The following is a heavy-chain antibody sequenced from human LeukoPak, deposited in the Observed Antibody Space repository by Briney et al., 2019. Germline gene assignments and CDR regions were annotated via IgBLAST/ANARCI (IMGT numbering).Heavy chain of an antibody. J-gene: IGHJ6*02. CDR1: GASISSYY. D-gene: IGHD2-21*02. CDR2: IYNIGST. Sequence: SENLSLTCTVSGASISSYYWSWIRQPPGKGLEWIGYIYNIGSTNYNPSLKSRVTISVDTSKNQFSLKLSSVTAADTAVYYCARVGVTPYYYYGMDVWGQGTTFTVSS. V-gene: IGHV4-59*01. CDR3: ARVGVTPYYYYGMDV.